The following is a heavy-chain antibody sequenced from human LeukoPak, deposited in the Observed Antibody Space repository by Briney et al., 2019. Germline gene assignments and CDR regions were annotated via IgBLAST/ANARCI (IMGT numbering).Heavy chain of an antibody. Sequence: GGSLRLSCAASEFSLSNYWMNWVRQAPGKGLEWVANIKQGGSEENYVDSVKGRFTISRDNAKNSLILQMNSLRDEDTAVYYCARGVWAPFDAWGQGTLVSVSS. V-gene: IGHV3-7*01. J-gene: IGHJ4*02. CDR3: ARGVWAPFDA. CDR1: EFSLSNYW. D-gene: IGHD3-9*01. CDR2: IKQGGSEE.